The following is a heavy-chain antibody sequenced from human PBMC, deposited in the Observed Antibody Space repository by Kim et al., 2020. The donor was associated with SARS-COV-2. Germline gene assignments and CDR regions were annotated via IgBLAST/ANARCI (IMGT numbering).Heavy chain of an antibody. CDR1: GFTFTNYG. D-gene: IGHD3-22*01. Sequence: GGSLRLSCAASGFTFTNYGMSWVRQAPGKGLEWVSGIRGSGGDTYYADSVKGRFTISRDNSKNTLYMQMNSLRAEDTAVYYCSKGAESSGLITTYFDHWGQETLITASS. J-gene: IGHJ4*02. CDR2: IRGSGGDT. V-gene: IGHV3-23*01. CDR3: SKGAESSGLITTYFDH.